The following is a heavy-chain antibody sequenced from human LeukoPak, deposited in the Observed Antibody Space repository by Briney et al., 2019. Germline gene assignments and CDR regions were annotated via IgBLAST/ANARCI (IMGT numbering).Heavy chain of an antibody. CDR2: INHSGST. CDR1: GGSFSGYY. Sequence: SETLSLTCAVYGGSFSGYYWSWIRQPPGKGLEWIGEINHSGSTNYNPSLKSRVTISVDKSKNQFSLKLSSVTAADTAVYYCARLGYCSSTSCEPHFDYWGQGTLVTVSS. D-gene: IGHD2-2*01. V-gene: IGHV4-34*01. CDR3: ARLGYCSSTSCEPHFDY. J-gene: IGHJ4*02.